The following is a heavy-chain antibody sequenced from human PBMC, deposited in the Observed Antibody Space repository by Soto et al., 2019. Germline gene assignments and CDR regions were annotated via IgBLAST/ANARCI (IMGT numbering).Heavy chain of an antibody. CDR3: ARHPQEVDDYYYMDV. CDR2: IYYSGST. J-gene: IGHJ6*03. CDR1: GGSISSYY. D-gene: IGHD2-15*01. Sequence: PSETLSLTCTVSGGSISSYYWSWIRQPPGKGLEWIGYIYYSGSTNYNPSLKSRVTISVDTSKNQFSLKLSSVTAADTAVYYCARHPQEVDDYYYMDVWGKGTTVTVSS. V-gene: IGHV4-59*08.